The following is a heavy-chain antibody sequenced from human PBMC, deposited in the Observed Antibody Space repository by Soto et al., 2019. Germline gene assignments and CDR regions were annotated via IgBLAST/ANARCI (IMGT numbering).Heavy chain of an antibody. J-gene: IGHJ4*02. CDR2: IWYDGSNK. V-gene: IGHV3-33*06. CDR1: GFTFSSYG. CDR3: AKFASAARPSEP. Sequence: GGSLRLSCAASGFTFSSYGMHWVRQAPGKGLEWVAVIWYDGSNKYYADSVKGRFTISRDNSKNTLYLQMNSLRAEDTAVYYCAKFASAARPSEPWGQGTLVTVSS. D-gene: IGHD6-6*01.